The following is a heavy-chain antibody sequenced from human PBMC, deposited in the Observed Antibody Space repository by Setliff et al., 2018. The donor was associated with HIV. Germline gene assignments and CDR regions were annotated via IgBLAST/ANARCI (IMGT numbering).Heavy chain of an antibody. V-gene: IGHV3-33*01. CDR3: ARDRTYYDILTGYYGLDY. CDR2: IWSDGSNK. D-gene: IGHD3-9*01. J-gene: IGHJ4*02. CDR1: GFTFSSYG. Sequence: PGGSLRLSCAASGFTFSSYGMHWVRQAPGKGLEWVAVIWSDGSNKYYADSVKGRFTISRDNSKKTLYLQMNSLRAEDTAVYYCARDRTYYDILTGYYGLDYWGQGTLVTVSS.